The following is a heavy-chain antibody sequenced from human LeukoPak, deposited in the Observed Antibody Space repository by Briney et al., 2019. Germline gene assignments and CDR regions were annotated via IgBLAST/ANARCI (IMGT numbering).Heavy chain of an antibody. CDR3: ARTQKYYDLWSGMN. CDR2: ISSSGSAD. D-gene: IGHD3-3*01. Sequence: KPGGSVRLSCAATGFTFSDHYMSWLRQAPGKGLEWISYISSSGSADYYADSVQGRFTVSRDNAKSSLYLQMNSLRAEDTAVYYCARTQKYYDLWSGMNWGQGTLVTVSS. CDR1: GFTFSDHY. J-gene: IGHJ4*02. V-gene: IGHV3-11*04.